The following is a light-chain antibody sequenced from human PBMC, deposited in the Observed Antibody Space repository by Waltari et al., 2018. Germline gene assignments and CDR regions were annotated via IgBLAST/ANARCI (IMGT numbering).Light chain of an antibody. CDR2: DIS. CDR3: CSYACSHTNLI. CDR1: SVGDYNF. J-gene: IGLJ2*01. Sequence: QSALTQPRSVSGSPGQSVTISCTGTSVGDYNFVSWYQQLPGKVPKLLIYDISKWPSGVPNRFSGSKSGNTASLTISGLQADDEADYYCCSYACSHTNLIFGGGTRLTVL. V-gene: IGLV2-11*01.